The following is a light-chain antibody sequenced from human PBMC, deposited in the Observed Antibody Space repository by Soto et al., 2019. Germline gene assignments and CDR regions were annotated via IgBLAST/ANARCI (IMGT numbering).Light chain of an antibody. V-gene: IGLV7-46*01. J-gene: IGLJ2*01. CDR1: TGAVTSGHY. Sequence: QAVVTQEPSLTVSPGGTVTLTCGSSTGAVTSGHYPYWFQQKPGQAPRTLIYDTSNKHSWTPARFSGSLLGGKAALTLSGAQPEDEAEYYCLLSYSGAQGVFGGRTKLTVL. CDR2: DTS. CDR3: LLSYSGAQGV.